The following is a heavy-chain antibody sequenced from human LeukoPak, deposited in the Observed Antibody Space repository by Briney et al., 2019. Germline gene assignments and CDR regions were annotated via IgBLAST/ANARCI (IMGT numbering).Heavy chain of an antibody. V-gene: IGHV3-9*01. CDR1: GFTFDDYA. CDR3: AKELGCCSSTSCYWEGFDP. J-gene: IGHJ5*02. Sequence: GGSLRLSCAASGFTFDDYAMHWVRQAPGKGLEWVSGISWNSGSIGYADSVKGRFTISRDNSKNTLYLQMNNLRAEDTAVYYCAKELGCCSSTSCYWEGFDPWGQGTLVTVSS. CDR2: ISWNSGSI. D-gene: IGHD2-2*01.